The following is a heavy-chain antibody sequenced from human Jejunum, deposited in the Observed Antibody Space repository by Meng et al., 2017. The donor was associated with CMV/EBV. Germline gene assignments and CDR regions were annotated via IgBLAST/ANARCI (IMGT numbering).Heavy chain of an antibody. CDR2: ISYSGSTV. D-gene: IGHD3-3*02. CDR1: GFSFSSYE. J-gene: IGHJ5*02. V-gene: IGHV3-48*03. Sequence: CAASGFSFSSYEMNWVRQAPGKGLEWVSYISYSGSTVYYADSVKGRFTISRDNAKSSLYLQMNSLRAEDTAVYYCVRLHLAAFYSWGQGTLVTVSS. CDR3: VRLHLAAFYS.